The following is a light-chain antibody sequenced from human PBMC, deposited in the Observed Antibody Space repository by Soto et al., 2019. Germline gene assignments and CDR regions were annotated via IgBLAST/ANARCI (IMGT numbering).Light chain of an antibody. CDR2: RND. Sequence: QSVLTQPPSASATPGQRVSISCSGSDSNIGSHYVYWYQQFPGRPPKLLIYRNDERPSGVPDRFSASKSGTSASLAISGLRSEDEADYYCAAWDDSLSVGVFGGGTKLTVL. J-gene: IGLJ3*02. V-gene: IGLV1-47*01. CDR3: AAWDDSLSVGV. CDR1: DSNIGSHY.